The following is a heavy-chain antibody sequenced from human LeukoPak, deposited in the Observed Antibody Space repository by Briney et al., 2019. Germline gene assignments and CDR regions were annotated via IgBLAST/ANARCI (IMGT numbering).Heavy chain of an antibody. V-gene: IGHV4-4*07. CDR3: ARVPRWKWGFDY. CDR1: GGSISIYY. J-gene: IGHJ4*02. D-gene: IGHD1-1*01. CDR2: IYTSGST. Sequence: SETLSLTCTVSGGSISIYYWSCIRQPAGKGVEWIGRIYTSGSTNYNPSLKSRVTMSVDTSKNQFSLKLSSVTAADTAVYYCARVPRWKWGFDYWGQGTLVTVSS.